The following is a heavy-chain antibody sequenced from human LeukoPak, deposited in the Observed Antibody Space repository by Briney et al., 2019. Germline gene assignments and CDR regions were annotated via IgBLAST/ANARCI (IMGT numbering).Heavy chain of an antibody. D-gene: IGHD3-3*01. CDR1: GGSISSSSYY. J-gene: IGHJ5*02. CDR3: ANSCGATYYDFWSGYHYPPLGWFDP. Sequence: PSETLSLTCTVSGGSISSSSYYWGWIRQPPGKGLEWIGRIYFSGSTYYNPSLKSRVTISVDTSKNQFYLKLSSLPAADTAVYYCANSCGATYYDFWSGYHYPPLGWFDPWGQGTLVTVSS. CDR2: IYFSGST. V-gene: IGHV4-39*01.